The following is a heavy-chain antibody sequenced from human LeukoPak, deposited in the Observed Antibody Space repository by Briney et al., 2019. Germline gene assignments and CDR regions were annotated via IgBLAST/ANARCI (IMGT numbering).Heavy chain of an antibody. D-gene: IGHD6-13*01. CDR2: IYSGGST. V-gene: IGHV3-53*01. J-gene: IGHJ4*02. CDR3: ARGVAQQLVRWFDY. Sequence: GGSLRLSCAASGFIFSSHWMHWVRQAPGKGLEWVSTIYSGGSTYYADSVKGRFTISRDNSENKLYLQMNSLRAEDTAVYYCARGVAQQLVRWFDYWGQGTLVTVSS. CDR1: GFIFSSHW.